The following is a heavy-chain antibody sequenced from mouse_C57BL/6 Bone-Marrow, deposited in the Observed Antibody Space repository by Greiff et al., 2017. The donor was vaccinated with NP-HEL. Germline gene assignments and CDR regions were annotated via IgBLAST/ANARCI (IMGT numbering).Heavy chain of an antibody. Sequence: VKLQESGPGLVAPSQSLSITCTVSGFSLTSYGVSWVRQPPGKGLEWLGVIWGDGSTNYHSALISRLSISKDNSKSQVFLKLNSLQTDDTATYYCAKHLSPYYYGSGYFDVWGTGTTVTVSS. J-gene: IGHJ1*03. CDR1: GFSLTSYG. CDR3: AKHLSPYYYGSGYFDV. CDR2: IWGDGST. V-gene: IGHV2-3*01. D-gene: IGHD1-1*01.